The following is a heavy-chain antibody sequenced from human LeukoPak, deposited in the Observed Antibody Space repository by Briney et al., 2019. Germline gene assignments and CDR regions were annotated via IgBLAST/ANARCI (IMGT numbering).Heavy chain of an antibody. CDR3: ARGSMTTVTIYWFDP. Sequence: ASVKVSCKASGYTFTGYYMHWVRQAPGQGLEWMGRINPNSGGTNYAQKFQGRVTMTRDTSISTAYMELSRLRSDGTAVYYCARGSMTTVTIYWFDPWGQGTLVTVSS. D-gene: IGHD4-17*01. V-gene: IGHV1-2*06. J-gene: IGHJ5*02. CDR2: INPNSGGT. CDR1: GYTFTGYY.